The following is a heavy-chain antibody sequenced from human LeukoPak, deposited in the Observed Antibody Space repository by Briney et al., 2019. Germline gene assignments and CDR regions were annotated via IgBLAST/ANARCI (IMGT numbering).Heavy chain of an antibody. Sequence: GESLRLSCAASGFTFSDYYMSWIRQAPGKGLEWVSYISGSGSTIYYADSVKGRFTISRDNAKNSLYLQMNSLRAEDTAVYYCARDLDYGVYADYWGQGTLVTVSS. D-gene: IGHD4-17*01. J-gene: IGHJ4*02. CDR1: GFTFSDYY. V-gene: IGHV3-11*01. CDR3: ARDLDYGVYADY. CDR2: ISGSGSTI.